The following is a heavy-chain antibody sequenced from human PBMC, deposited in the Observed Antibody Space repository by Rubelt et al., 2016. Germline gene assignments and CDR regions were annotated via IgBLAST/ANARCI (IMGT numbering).Heavy chain of an antibody. CDR2: ISSSGSTI. CDR3: ARGIWKFDY. CDR1: GFTFSSYE. D-gene: IGHD3-3*01. J-gene: IGHJ4*02. V-gene: IGHV3-48*03. Sequence: VQLEESGGGVVQPGGSLRLSCAASGFTFSSYEMNWVRQAPGKGLEWVSHISSSGSTIHYADSVKGRFTISRDNAKNSLYLQMNSLRAEDTAVDYCARGIWKFDYWGQGTLVTVSS.